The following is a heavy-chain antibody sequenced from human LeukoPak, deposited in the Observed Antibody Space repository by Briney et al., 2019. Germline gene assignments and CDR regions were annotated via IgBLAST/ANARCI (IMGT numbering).Heavy chain of an antibody. CDR1: GGSISSYY. D-gene: IGHD5-24*01. J-gene: IGHJ4*02. CDR2: IYYSGST. V-gene: IGHV4-59*08. CDR3: ARCRDGYNRPFDY. Sequence: SETLSLTCTVSGGSISSYYWSWIRQPPGKGLEWIGYIYYSGSTNYNPSLKSRVTISVDTSKNQFSLKLSSVTAADTAVYYCARCRDGYNRPFDYWGQGTLVTVSS.